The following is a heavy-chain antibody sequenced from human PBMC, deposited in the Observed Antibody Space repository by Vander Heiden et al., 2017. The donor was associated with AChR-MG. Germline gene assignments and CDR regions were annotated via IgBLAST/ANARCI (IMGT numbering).Heavy chain of an antibody. CDR2: ISRSGNT. J-gene: IGHJ4*02. CDR3: ARKTPIGAPGPFDC. CDR1: GFPFSSYA. D-gene: IGHD6-13*01. Sequence: EVQLLESGGGLVQPGGSLRLSCEASGFPFSSYALTWVRHAPGKGLEWVSTISRSGNTYYADSVKGRFTISRDNSKNTLYLQMNSLRAEDTAIYYCARKTPIGAPGPFDCWGQGTLVTVSS. V-gene: IGHV3-23*01.